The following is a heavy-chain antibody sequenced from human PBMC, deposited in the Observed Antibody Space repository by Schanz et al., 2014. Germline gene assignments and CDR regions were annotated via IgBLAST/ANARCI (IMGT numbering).Heavy chain of an antibody. CDR3: AGATYSSSWYGGSEYFQH. V-gene: IGHV1-2*06. CDR1: RYPFTAYY. CDR2: INPNSGDT. Sequence: QVHLVQSGSEVKKPGASVKVSCKASRYPFTAYYMHWVRQAPGQGLEWMGRINPNSGDTNYAQKFQGRVTMTRDTSTSTAYMELSRLRSDDTAIYYCAGATYSSSWYGGSEYFQHWGQGTLVTVSS. J-gene: IGHJ1*01. D-gene: IGHD6-13*01.